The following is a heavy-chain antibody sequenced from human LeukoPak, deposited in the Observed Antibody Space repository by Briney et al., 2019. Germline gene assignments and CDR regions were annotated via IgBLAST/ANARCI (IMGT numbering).Heavy chain of an antibody. J-gene: IGHJ5*02. CDR1: GGSISSYY. CDR3: ARAGSWYVGWFDP. D-gene: IGHD6-13*01. Sequence: SETLSLTCTVSGGSISSYYWSWIRQPPGKGLEWIGYIYYSGSTNYNPSLKSRVTISVDTSKNQFSLKLGSVTAADTAVYYCARAGSWYVGWFDPWGQGTLVTVSS. V-gene: IGHV4-59*01. CDR2: IYYSGST.